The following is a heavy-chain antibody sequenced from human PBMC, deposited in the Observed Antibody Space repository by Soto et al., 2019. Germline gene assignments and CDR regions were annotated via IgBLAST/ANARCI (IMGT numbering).Heavy chain of an antibody. CDR2: ISYDGSNK. Sequence: PGGSLRLSCAASGFTFSTYGMHWVRQAPGKGLEWVAVISYDGSNKYYADSVKGRFTISRDNSKNTLYLQMNSLRAEDTDVYYCAKPAPGIAAATYYFDYWGQGTLVTVSS. D-gene: IGHD6-13*01. CDR1: GFTFSTYG. J-gene: IGHJ4*02. CDR3: AKPAPGIAAATYYFDY. V-gene: IGHV3-30*18.